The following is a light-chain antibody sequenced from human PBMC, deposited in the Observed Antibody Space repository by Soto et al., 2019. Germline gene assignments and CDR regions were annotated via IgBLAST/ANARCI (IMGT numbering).Light chain of an antibody. CDR1: SSDVGGYNY. Sequence: QSALTQAASVSGSPGQAITISCTGTSSDVGGYNYVSWYQQHPGKAPKLIICEVGNRPSGVSNRFSGSKSGNTASLTISGLQAEDEADYYCSSYTSTTPVVFGGGTKLTVL. CDR2: EVG. J-gene: IGLJ2*01. V-gene: IGLV2-14*01. CDR3: SSYTSTTPVV.